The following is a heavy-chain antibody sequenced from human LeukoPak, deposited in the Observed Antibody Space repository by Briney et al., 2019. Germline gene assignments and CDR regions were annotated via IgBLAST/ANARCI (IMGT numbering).Heavy chain of an antibody. D-gene: IGHD3-10*01. V-gene: IGHV4-4*02. J-gene: IGHJ6*03. CDR1: GGSISSSNW. CDR3: ARVAKHFRGGLSFYFMDV. CDR2: IYHSGST. Sequence: SETLSLTCAVSGGSISSSNWWSWVRQPPGKGLEWIGEIYHSGSTNYNPSLKSRVTISVDKSKNQFSLKLTSVIAADTAVYYCARVAKHFRGGLSFYFMDVWGIGTTVTISS.